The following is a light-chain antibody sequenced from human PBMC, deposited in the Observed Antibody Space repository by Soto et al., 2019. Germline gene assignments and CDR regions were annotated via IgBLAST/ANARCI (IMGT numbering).Light chain of an antibody. V-gene: IGLV2-23*01. CDR1: SSDVGSHNL. Sequence: QSALTQPTSVSGSPGQSITISCTGTSSDVGSHNLVSWYQQFPAKAPKLIIFEASKRPSGVSNRFSGSKSGSTASLTISGLQAEDEADYYCCSNAAGSTYVFGSGTKVTVL. J-gene: IGLJ1*01. CDR2: EAS. CDR3: CSNAAGSTYV.